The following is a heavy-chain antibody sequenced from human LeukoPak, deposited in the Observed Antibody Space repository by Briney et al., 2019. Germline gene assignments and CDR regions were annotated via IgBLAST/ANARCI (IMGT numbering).Heavy chain of an antibody. V-gene: IGHV3-21*01. J-gene: IGHJ4*02. D-gene: IGHD3-10*01. CDR1: GFTFSSYS. Sequence: GGSLRLSCAASGFTFSSYSMTWVRQAPGKGLEWVSSISSSSSYIYYADSVKGRFTISRDNAKNSLYLQMNSLRAEDTAVYYCARGPLLWFGEVEVQFDYWGQGTLVTVSS. CDR3: ARGPLLWFGEVEVQFDY. CDR2: ISSSSSYI.